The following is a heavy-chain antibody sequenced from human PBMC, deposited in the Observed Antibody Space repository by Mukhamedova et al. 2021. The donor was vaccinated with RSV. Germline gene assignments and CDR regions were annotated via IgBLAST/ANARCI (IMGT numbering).Heavy chain of an antibody. J-gene: IGHJ4*02. V-gene: IGHV3-30*07. Sequence: AEYMGGRFTISRDNSKNTLYLQMNSLRAEDTAVYYCARDSMYWGQGTLVTVSS. D-gene: IGHD3-3*02. CDR3: ARDSMY.